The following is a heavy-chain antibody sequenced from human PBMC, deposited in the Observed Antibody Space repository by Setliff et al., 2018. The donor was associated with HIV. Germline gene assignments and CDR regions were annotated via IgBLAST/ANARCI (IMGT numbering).Heavy chain of an antibody. D-gene: IGHD1-26*01. CDR2: INHSGST. Sequence: SETLSLTCAVYGGSFSGYYWSWIRQPPGKGLEWIGEINHSGSTNYNMSLWSRFTISLDASRNQFSLELISVTAADTAVYYCAGGPGTTSIDYWAQGTLVTVSS. V-gene: IGHV4-34*01. J-gene: IGHJ4*02. CDR3: AGGPGTTSIDY. CDR1: GGSFSGYY.